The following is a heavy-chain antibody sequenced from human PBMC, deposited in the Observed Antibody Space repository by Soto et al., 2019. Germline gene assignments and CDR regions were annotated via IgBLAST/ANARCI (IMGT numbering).Heavy chain of an antibody. V-gene: IGHV3-23*01. CDR1: GFRFSTYD. CDR3: ARDRGYRRYFDSSGFWADS. J-gene: IGHJ4*02. Sequence: DVQLLESGGGLVQPGGSLRLSCAASGFRFSTYDMSWVRQAPGKGLEWVSVMSGSGSGTYYADSVKGRFTISRDNSKNTLFLEMNALRAEDTAVYYCARDRGYRRYFDSSGFWADSWGQGTLVTVSS. CDR2: MSGSGSGT. D-gene: IGHD3-22*01.